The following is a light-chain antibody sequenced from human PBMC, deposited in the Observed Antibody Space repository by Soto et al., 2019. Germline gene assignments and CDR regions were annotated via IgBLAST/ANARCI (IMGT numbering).Light chain of an antibody. Sequence: QSVLTQPASVSGSPGQSITISCTGTSSDVGTYNYVSWYQQHPGKAPKVMIYDVSNRPSGVSNRFSGSKSGNTASLTISGFQAEDEADYYCSSYTGSSTSVIFGGGTKLTVL. CDR1: SSDVGTYNY. J-gene: IGLJ2*01. V-gene: IGLV2-14*03. CDR3: SSYTGSSTSVI. CDR2: DVS.